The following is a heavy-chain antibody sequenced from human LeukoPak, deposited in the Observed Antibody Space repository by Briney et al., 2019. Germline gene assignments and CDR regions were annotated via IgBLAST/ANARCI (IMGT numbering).Heavy chain of an antibody. CDR1: GGSISSSSYY. J-gene: IGHJ4*02. CDR3: ARHYGDYGGLYYFDY. D-gene: IGHD4-17*01. V-gene: IGHV4-39*01. CDR2: IYYSGST. Sequence: PSETLSLTCTVSGGSISSSSYYWGWIRQPPGKGLEWIVSIYYSGSTYYNPSLKSRVTISVYTAKNQFSLKLSSVTAADTAVYYCARHYGDYGGLYYFDYWGQGTLVTVSS.